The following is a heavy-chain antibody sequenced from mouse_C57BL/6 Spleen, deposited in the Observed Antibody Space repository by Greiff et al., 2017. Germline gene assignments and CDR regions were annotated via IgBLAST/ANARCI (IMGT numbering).Heavy chain of an antibody. J-gene: IGHJ4*01. CDR3: ARSPYYYGSSYDAMDY. Sequence: QVHVKQSGAELVKPGASVKISCKASGYAFSSYWMNWVKQRPGKGLEWIGQIYPGDGDTNYNGKFKGKATLTADKSSSTAYMQLSSLTSEDSAVYCCARSPYYYGSSYDAMDYWGQGTSVTVSS. V-gene: IGHV1-80*01. CDR1: GYAFSSYW. D-gene: IGHD1-1*01. CDR2: IYPGDGDT.